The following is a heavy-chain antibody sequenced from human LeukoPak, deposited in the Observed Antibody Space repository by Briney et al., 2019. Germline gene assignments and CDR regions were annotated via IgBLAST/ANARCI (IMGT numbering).Heavy chain of an antibody. J-gene: IGHJ4*02. D-gene: IGHD2-2*01. Sequence: PSETLSLTCTVSGGSISSGGYYWSWIRQHPGKGLEWIGYIYYSGSTYYNPSLKSRITISVDTSKNQFSLKLSSVTAADTAVYYCARVDSRASSYYFDFWGQGTLVTVSS. V-gene: IGHV4-31*03. CDR3: ARVDSRASSYYFDF. CDR2: IYYSGST. CDR1: GGSISSGGYY.